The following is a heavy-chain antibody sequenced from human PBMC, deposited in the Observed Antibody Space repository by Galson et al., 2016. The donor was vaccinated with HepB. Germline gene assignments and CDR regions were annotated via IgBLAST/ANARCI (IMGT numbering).Heavy chain of an antibody. V-gene: IGHV3-23*01. D-gene: IGHD3-9*01. Sequence: SLRLSCAASRLTFSNYAMSWVRQAPGKGLEWVSSISGSGGSTFYGDSVKGRFTISRDHSKNTLYLQMNSLRAEDTAIYYCAKDGILRYFDWPPYGMDVWGQGTTVTVSS. J-gene: IGHJ6*02. CDR2: ISGSGGST. CDR3: AKDGILRYFDWPPYGMDV. CDR1: RLTFSNYA.